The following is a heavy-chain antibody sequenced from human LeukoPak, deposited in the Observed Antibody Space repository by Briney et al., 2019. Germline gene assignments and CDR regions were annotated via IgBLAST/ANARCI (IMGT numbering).Heavy chain of an antibody. V-gene: IGHV3-43D*03. CDR2: INWDGSLI. D-gene: IGHD2-21*02. CDR1: GFTVSSNS. J-gene: IGHJ4*02. CDR3: ARDMTAHSSAVSGVPGDY. Sequence: SGGSLRLSCTVSGFTVSSNSMSWVRQAPGKGLEWVSLINWDGSLIYYGDSVRGRFTISRDNSKNSLFLQMHSLRAEDSAFYYCARDMTAHSSAVSGVPGDYWGQGTLVTVSS.